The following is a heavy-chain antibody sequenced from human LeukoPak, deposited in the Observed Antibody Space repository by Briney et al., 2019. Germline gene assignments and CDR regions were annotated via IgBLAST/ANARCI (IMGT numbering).Heavy chain of an antibody. CDR3: AKDIMGYDQPYGMDV. CDR1: GFTFDDYA. J-gene: IGHJ6*02. Sequence: GGSLRLSCAASGFTFDDYAMHWVLQAPGKGLEWVSGISWNSGSIGYADSVKGRFTISRDNAKNSLYLQMNSLRAEDTALYYCAKDIMGYDQPYGMDVWGQGTTVTVSS. D-gene: IGHD2-2*01. V-gene: IGHV3-9*01. CDR2: ISWNSGSI.